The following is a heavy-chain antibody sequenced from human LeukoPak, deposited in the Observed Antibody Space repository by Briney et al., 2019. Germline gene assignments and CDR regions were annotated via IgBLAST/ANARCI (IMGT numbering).Heavy chain of an antibody. D-gene: IGHD1-1*01. CDR2: IIPTLGIA. V-gene: IGHV1-69*04. Sequence: ASVKVSCKASGGTFSSYAISWVRQAPGQGLEWMGRIIPTLGIANYAQKFQGRVTITADKSTSTAYMELSSLRSEDTAVYYCARELLGTTGTTGFDYWGQGTLVTVSS. CDR1: GGTFSSYA. CDR3: ARELLGTTGTTGFDY. J-gene: IGHJ4*02.